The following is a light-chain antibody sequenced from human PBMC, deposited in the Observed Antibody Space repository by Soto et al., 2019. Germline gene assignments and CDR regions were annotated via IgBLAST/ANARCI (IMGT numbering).Light chain of an antibody. CDR3: GSWDSSVSAYV. V-gene: IGLV1-51*01. CDR2: DDD. CDR1: SSNIGGNS. J-gene: IGLJ1*01. Sequence: SVLTQPRSVSAAPGQEVTISCSGSSSNIGGNSVSWYQQLPGTAPKLLMYDDDKRPSGIPDRFSGSKSGTSATLGITGFQTGDEADYYCGSWDSSVSAYVFATGTKVTVL.